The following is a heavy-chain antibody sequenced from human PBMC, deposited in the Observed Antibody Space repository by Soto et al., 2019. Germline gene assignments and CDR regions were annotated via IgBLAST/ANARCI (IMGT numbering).Heavy chain of an antibody. CDR2: ISWNSGSI. V-gene: IGHV3-9*01. CDR1: GFTFDDYA. Sequence: GGSLRLSCAASGFTFDDYAMHWVRQVPGKGLEWVSGISWNSGSIGYADSVKGRFTISRDNAKNSLYLQMNSLRAEDTALYYCAKRCGGDCYAFDYWGQGTLVTVSS. J-gene: IGHJ4*02. CDR3: AKRCGGDCYAFDY. D-gene: IGHD2-21*01.